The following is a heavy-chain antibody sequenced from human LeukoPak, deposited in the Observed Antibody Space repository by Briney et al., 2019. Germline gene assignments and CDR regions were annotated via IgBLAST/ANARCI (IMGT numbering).Heavy chain of an antibody. CDR3: ARGRLLWADGMDV. D-gene: IGHD3-10*01. CDR1: GGSISSGGYY. CDR2: IYYSGST. V-gene: IGHV4-39*01. J-gene: IGHJ6*02. Sequence: SETLSLTCTVSGGSISSGGYYWSWIRQPPGKGLEWIGSIYYSGSTYYNPSLKSRVTISVDTSKNQFSLKLSSVTAADTAVFYCARGRLLWADGMDVWGQGTTVTVSS.